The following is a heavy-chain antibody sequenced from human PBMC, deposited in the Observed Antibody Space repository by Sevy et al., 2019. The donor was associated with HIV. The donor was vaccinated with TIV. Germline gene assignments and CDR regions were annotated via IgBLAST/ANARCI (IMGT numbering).Heavy chain of an antibody. Sequence: SETLSLTCTVSGGSISSSSYYWGWIRQPPGKGLEWFGSIYYSGSTYYNPSLKSRVTISVDTSKNQFSLKLSSVTAADTAVYYGARLLAGEVRNWFDPWGQGTLVTVSS. D-gene: IGHD3-10*01. J-gene: IGHJ5*02. V-gene: IGHV4-39*01. CDR3: ARLLAGEVRNWFDP. CDR2: IYYSGST. CDR1: GGSISSSSYY.